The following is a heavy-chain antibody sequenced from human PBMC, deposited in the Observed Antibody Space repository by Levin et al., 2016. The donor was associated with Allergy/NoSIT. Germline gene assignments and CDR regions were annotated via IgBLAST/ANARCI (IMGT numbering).Heavy chain of an antibody. CDR1: GGTFSSYA. J-gene: IGHJ4*02. V-gene: IGHV1-69*06. Sequence: SVKVSCKASGGTFSSYAISWVRQAPGQGLEWMGGIIPIFGTANYAQKFQGRVTITADKSTSTAYMELSSLRSEDTAVYYCARVALNPNDFDYWGQGTLVTVSS. CDR2: IIPIFGTA. CDR3: ARVALNPNDFDY.